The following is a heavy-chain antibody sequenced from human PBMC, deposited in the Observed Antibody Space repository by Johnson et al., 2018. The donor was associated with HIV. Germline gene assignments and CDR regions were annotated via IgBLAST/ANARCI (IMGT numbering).Heavy chain of an antibody. D-gene: IGHD3-10*01. Sequence: VQLVESGGGLVQPGGSLRLSCAASGFTVSSNYMNWVRQAPGKGLEWVSVIYSGGSKYYADSVKGRFTISRDNSKNTLYLQMNSLRAEDTAVYYCARDRGQRAPLCAFDIWGQGTMVTVSS. J-gene: IGHJ3*02. CDR2: IYSGGSK. CDR1: GFTVSSNY. CDR3: ARDRGQRAPLCAFDI. V-gene: IGHV3-66*02.